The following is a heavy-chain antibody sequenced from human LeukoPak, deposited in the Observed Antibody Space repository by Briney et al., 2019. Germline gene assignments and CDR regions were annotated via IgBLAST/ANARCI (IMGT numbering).Heavy chain of an antibody. V-gene: IGHV3-23*01. J-gene: IGHJ4*02. CDR2: LSGSGGTT. CDR1: GFTFRSYA. D-gene: IGHD6-19*01. CDR3: AKTSGWPYYFDY. Sequence: GGSLRLSCAASGFTFRSYAMSWVRQAPGKGLEWVSALSGSGGTTYYADSVKGRFTIPRDNSKNTLYLQMNSLRAEDTALYYCAKTSGWPYYFDYWGQGTLVTVSS.